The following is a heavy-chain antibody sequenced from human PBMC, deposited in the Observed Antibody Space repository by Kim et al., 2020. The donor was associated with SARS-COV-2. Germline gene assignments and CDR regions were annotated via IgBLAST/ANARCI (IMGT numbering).Heavy chain of an antibody. CDR1: GFTVSSNY. J-gene: IGHJ5*02. V-gene: IGHV3-53*01. D-gene: IGHD3-10*01. CDR3: ARETPGRFGDQP. CDR2: IYSGGST. Sequence: GGSLRLSCAASGFTVSSNYMSWVRQAPGKGLEWVSVIYSGGSTYYADSVKGRFTISRDNSKNTLYLQMNSLRAEDTAVYYCARETPGRFGDQPWGQGTLVTVSS.